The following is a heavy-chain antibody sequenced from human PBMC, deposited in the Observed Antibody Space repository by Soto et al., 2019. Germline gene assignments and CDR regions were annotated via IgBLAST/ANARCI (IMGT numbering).Heavy chain of an antibody. J-gene: IGHJ4*02. CDR3: ARHRSLLYYYGSGSYYIH. CDR1: GGSISSSSYY. V-gene: IGHV4-39*01. CDR2: IYYSGST. D-gene: IGHD3-10*01. Sequence: QLQLQESGPGLVKPSETLSLTCTVSGGSISSSSYYWGWIRQPPGKGLEWIGSIYYSGSTYYNPSLKSRVTISVDTSKNQFSLKLSSVTAADTAVYYCARHRSLLYYYGSGSYYIHWGQGTLVTVSS.